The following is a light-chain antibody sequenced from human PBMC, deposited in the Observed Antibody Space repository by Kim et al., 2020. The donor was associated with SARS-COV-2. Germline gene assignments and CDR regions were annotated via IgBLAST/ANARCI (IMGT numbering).Light chain of an antibody. V-gene: IGKV1-17*01. CDR3: LQHNSYPYT. J-gene: IGKJ2*01. CDR2: DAS. Sequence: SASVGDRVTITCRASQGIRNELGWYQQKPGTAPRRLVYDASTLQSGVPSRFSGSGSGTEFTLTISGLQPEDFATYYCLQHNSYPYTFGQGTKLEI. CDR1: QGIRNE.